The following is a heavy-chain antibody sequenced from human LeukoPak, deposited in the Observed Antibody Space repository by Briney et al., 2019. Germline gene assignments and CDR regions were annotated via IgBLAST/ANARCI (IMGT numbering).Heavy chain of an antibody. CDR1: GFTFSDYT. CDR2: ISGSSNYI. J-gene: IGHJ4*02. CDR3: ARDPAGDFDY. Sequence: GGSLRLSCAASGFTFSDYTMNWVRLAPGKGLEWVSSISGSSNYIYYADSVKGRFTISRGNAKNSLYLQMNSLRAEDTAVYYCARDPAGDFDYWGQGTLVTVSS. D-gene: IGHD1-1*01. V-gene: IGHV3-21*01.